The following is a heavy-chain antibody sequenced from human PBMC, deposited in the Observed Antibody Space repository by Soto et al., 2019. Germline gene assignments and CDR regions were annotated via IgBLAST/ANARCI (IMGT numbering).Heavy chain of an antibody. Sequence: QVQLVESGGGAVQPGTSLRLSCAASGFTFSIYGIHWVRQAPGKGLEWVVTISNDGSKTSYADSVKGRFTSSRDNSKNTLYIQMNNLRAEDPATYYGARDSGMAWFDPWGQGTLVTVSS. CDR3: ARDSGMAWFDP. D-gene: IGHD1-26*01. CDR1: GFTFSIYG. V-gene: IGHV3-30*03. J-gene: IGHJ5*02. CDR2: ISNDGSKT.